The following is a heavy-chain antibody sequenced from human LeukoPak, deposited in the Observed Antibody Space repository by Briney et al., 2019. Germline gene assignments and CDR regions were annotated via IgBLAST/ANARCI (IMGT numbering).Heavy chain of an antibody. CDR2: INHSGST. V-gene: IGHV4-34*01. CDR1: GGSFSGYY. Sequence: SETLSLTRAVYGGSFSGYYWSWIRQPPGKGLEWIGEINHSGSTNYNPSLKSRVTISVDTSKNQFSLKLSSVTAADTAVYYCASGHFGVVRAFDYWGQGTLVTVSS. D-gene: IGHD3-3*01. J-gene: IGHJ4*02. CDR3: ASGHFGVVRAFDY.